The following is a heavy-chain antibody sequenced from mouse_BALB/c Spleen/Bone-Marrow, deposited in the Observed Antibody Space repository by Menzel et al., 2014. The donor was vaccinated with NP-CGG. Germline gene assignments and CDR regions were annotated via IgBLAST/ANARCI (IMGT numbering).Heavy chain of an antibody. Sequence: QVQLQQSGAELMKPGASVKISCKATGYTFSNYWIDWVKQRPGHGLEWIGEILPGSGTANYNEKFKGKATFTADTSSNTAYMQRSSLTSEDSALYYCARASVVPYYFDFWGQGTTLTGSS. CDR2: ILPGSGTA. J-gene: IGHJ2*01. D-gene: IGHD1-1*01. V-gene: IGHV1-9*01. CDR3: ARASVVPYYFDF. CDR1: GYTFSNYW.